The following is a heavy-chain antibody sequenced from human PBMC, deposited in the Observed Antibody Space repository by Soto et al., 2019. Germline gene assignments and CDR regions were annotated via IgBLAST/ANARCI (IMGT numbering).Heavy chain of an antibody. D-gene: IGHD3-16*01. CDR3: ARRGNTMAFDI. J-gene: IGHJ3*02. CDR2: ITWNSGNI. Sequence: EVQLVESGGGLVQPGRSLRLSCAASGFTFDDYGMHWVRQAPGKGLEWVSGITWNSGNIGYADSVKGRFTISRDNAKNSLYLHMKSLRPEDTALYYCARRGNTMAFDIWGQGTMVIVSS. V-gene: IGHV3-9*01. CDR1: GFTFDDYG.